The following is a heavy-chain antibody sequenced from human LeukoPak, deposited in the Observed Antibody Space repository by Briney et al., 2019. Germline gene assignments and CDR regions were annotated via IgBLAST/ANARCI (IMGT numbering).Heavy chain of an antibody. CDR1: GYTLTELS. CDR3: ATIYGDYGMDV. J-gene: IGHJ6*02. D-gene: IGHD4-17*01. CDR2: FDPEDGET. V-gene: IGHV1-24*01. Sequence: ASVKVSSKVAGYTLTELSMHWVRQAPGKGLEWMGGFDPEDGETIYAQKFQGRVTMTEDTSTDTAYMELSSLRSEDTAVYYCATIYGDYGMDVWGQGTTVTVSS.